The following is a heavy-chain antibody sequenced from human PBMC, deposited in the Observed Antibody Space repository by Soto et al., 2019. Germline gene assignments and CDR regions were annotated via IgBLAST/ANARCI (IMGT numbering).Heavy chain of an antibody. V-gene: IGHV4-59*01. Sequence: SETLSLTCTVSGGSISSNCCSWIRLPPAKGLEWIGYVNYSGSTNYNPSLKSRVTISVDTSKNQFSLKLSSVTAADTAVYFCARDHLTYYYGSGKSGMDVWGQGTTVTVSS. CDR3: ARDHLTYYYGSGKSGMDV. CDR2: VNYSGST. D-gene: IGHD3-10*01. J-gene: IGHJ6*02. CDR1: GGSISSNC.